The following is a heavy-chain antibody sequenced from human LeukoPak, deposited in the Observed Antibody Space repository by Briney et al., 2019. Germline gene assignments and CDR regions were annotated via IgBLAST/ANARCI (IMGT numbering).Heavy chain of an antibody. CDR1: GYTFTSYG. Sequence: EGSVKVSCKASGYTFTSYGISWVRQAPGQGLEWMGWISAYNGNTNYAQKLQGRVTMTTDTSTSTAYMELRSLRSDDTAVYYCARDHRSPPLVVVPAAIPELPFDYWGQGTLVTVSS. CDR2: ISAYNGNT. J-gene: IGHJ4*02. D-gene: IGHD2-2*02. V-gene: IGHV1-18*01. CDR3: ARDHRSPPLVVVPAAIPELPFDY.